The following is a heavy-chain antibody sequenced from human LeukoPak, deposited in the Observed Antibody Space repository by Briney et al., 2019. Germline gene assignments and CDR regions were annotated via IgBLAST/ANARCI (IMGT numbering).Heavy chain of an antibody. Sequence: SETLSLTCAVYGGSFSGYYWSWIRQPPGKGLEWIGEINHSGSTNYNPSLKSRVTISVDTSKNQFSLKLSSVTAADTAVYYCARGLGIFGVSWFDPWGQGTLVTVSS. V-gene: IGHV4-34*01. D-gene: IGHD3-3*01. CDR3: ARGLGIFGVSWFDP. J-gene: IGHJ5*02. CDR1: GGSFSGYY. CDR2: INHSGST.